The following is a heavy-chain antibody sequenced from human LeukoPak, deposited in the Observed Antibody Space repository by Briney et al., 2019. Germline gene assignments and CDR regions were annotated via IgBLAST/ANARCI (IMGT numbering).Heavy chain of an antibody. Sequence: KPSETLSLTCAVYGGSLSGYYWSWIRQPPGKGLEWIGEINHSGSTNYNPSLKSRVTISVDTSKNQFSLKLSSVTAADTAVYYCARLNWNDAGLDYWGQGTLVTVSS. V-gene: IGHV4-34*01. J-gene: IGHJ4*02. CDR1: GGSLSGYY. D-gene: IGHD1-1*01. CDR3: ARLNWNDAGLDY. CDR2: INHSGST.